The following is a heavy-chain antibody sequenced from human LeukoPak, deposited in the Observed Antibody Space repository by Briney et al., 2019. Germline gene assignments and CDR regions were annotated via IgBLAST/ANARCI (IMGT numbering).Heavy chain of an antibody. J-gene: IGHJ4*02. CDR3: AKLGCSATRCYINY. V-gene: IGHV3-30*18. CDR2: ISFDGSDQ. CDR1: GFSFSTYG. Sequence: GGSLRLSCAASGFSFSTYGMRWVRQAPGKGLEWVTVISFDGSDQHYADSVKGRFTVSRDNSKNTLYLQMNSLRAEETAVYYCAKLGCSATRCYINYWGRGTLVTVSS. D-gene: IGHD2-15*01.